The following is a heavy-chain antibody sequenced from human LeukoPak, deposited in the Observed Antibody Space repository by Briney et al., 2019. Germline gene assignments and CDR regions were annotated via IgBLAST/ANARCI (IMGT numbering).Heavy chain of an antibody. J-gene: IGHJ3*02. CDR3: QGGYYDSSGYPVLDAFDI. V-gene: IGHV3-23*01. D-gene: IGHD3-22*01. CDR2: ISGSGGST. CDR1: GFTFSSYA. Sequence: GGSLRLSCAASGFTFSSYAMSWVRQAPGKGLEWVSAISGSGGSTYYADSVKRRFTISRDNSKNTLYLQMNSLRAEDTAVYYCQGGYYDSSGYPVLDAFDIWGQGTMVTVSS.